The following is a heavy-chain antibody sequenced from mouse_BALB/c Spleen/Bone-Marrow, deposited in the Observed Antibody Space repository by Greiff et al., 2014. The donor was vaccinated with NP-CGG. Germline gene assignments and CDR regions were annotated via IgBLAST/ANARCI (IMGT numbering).Heavy chain of an antibody. CDR2: IDPDNGDT. CDR1: GFNIKDYY. V-gene: IGHV14-4*02. Sequence: EVQLQQSGAELVRSGASVKLSCTASGFNIKDYYMHWVKQRPEQGLEWIGWIDPDNGDTEYAPKFQGKATMTADTSSNTAYLQLSSLTSEDTAVYYCSYGNFAMDYWGQGTSVTVSS. J-gene: IGHJ4*01. CDR3: SYGNFAMDY. D-gene: IGHD2-1*01.